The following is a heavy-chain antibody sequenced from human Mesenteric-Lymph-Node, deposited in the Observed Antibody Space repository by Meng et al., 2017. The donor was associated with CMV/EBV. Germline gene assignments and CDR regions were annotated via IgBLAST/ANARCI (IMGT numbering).Heavy chain of an antibody. CDR1: GGSISSYY. Sequence: GSLRLSCTVSGGSISSYYWSWIRQPPGKGLEWIGYIYYSGSTNYNPSLKSRVTISVDTSKNQFSLKLSSVTAADTAVYYCARGSPFDYDFWSGYYLSYYYYGMDVWGQGTTVTVSS. D-gene: IGHD3-3*01. CDR2: IYYSGST. V-gene: IGHV4-59*01. J-gene: IGHJ6*02. CDR3: ARGSPFDYDFWSGYYLSYYYYGMDV.